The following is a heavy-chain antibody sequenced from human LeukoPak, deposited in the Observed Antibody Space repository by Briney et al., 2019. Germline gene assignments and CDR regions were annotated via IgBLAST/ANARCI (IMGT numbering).Heavy chain of an antibody. CDR3: ARSPGYSSGWYDLRGMGPRYYYGMDV. CDR2: IYYSGST. V-gene: IGHV4-59*01. CDR1: GGSISSYY. D-gene: IGHD6-19*01. J-gene: IGHJ6*02. Sequence: SETLSLTCTVSGGSISSYYWSWIRQPPGKGLEWIGYIYYSGSTNYNPSLKSRVTISVDTSENQFSLKLSSVTAADTAVYYCARSPGYSSGWYDLRGMGPRYYYGMDVWGQGTTVTVSS.